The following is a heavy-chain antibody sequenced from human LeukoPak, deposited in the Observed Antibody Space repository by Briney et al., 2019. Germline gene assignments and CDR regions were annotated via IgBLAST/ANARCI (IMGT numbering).Heavy chain of an antibody. CDR1: GGTFSSYA. Sequence: SVKVSCKASGGTFSSYAISWVRQAPGQGLEWMGGIIPIFGTANYAQKFQGRVTITADESTSTAYMELSSLRSEDTAVYYCARAFNSPLYYYDSSGRGHEYFQHWGQGTLVTVSS. CDR2: IIPIFGTA. D-gene: IGHD3-22*01. J-gene: IGHJ1*01. V-gene: IGHV1-69*01. CDR3: ARAFNSPLYYYDSSGRGHEYFQH.